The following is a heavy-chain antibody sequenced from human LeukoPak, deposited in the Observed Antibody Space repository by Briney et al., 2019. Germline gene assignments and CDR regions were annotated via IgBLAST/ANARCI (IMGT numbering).Heavy chain of an antibody. CDR1: GGSISSYY. CDR3: ARDSGSRWFDP. D-gene: IGHD3-22*01. J-gene: IGHJ5*02. CDR2: IYYSGST. Sequence: PSETLSLTCTVSGGSISSYYWSRIRQPPGKGLEWIGYIYYSGSTNYNPSLKSRVTISVDTSKNQFSLKLSSVTAADTAVYYCARDSGSRWFDPWGQGTLVTVSS. V-gene: IGHV4-59*01.